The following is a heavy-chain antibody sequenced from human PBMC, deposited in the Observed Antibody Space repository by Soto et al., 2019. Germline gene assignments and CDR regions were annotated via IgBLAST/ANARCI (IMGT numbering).Heavy chain of an antibody. CDR1: GYTSTSYD. Sequence: GASVNVSCKASGYTSTSYDINWVRPATGQGLEWMGGIIPIFGTANYAQKFQGRVTITADESTSTAYMELSSLRSEDTAVYYCARGVRSYYYYYGMDVWGQGTTVTVSS. D-gene: IGHD2-15*01. CDR2: IIPIFGTA. CDR3: ARGVRSYYYYYGMDV. V-gene: IGHV1-69*13. J-gene: IGHJ6*02.